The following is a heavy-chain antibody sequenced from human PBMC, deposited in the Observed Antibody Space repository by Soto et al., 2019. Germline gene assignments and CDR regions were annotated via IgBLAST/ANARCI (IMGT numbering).Heavy chain of an antibody. J-gene: IGHJ6*02. Sequence: EVQLVESGGGLLQPGGSLRLSCAASGFTFSSYWMHWVRQAPGKGLVWVSRINIDASSTTYADSVKGRFTISRDNAQNTLYLPMSSLRSEDTAVYYCARENMVRGVSYYGMDVWCQGTTVTVSS. CDR2: INIDASST. CDR3: ARENMVRGVSYYGMDV. D-gene: IGHD3-10*01. V-gene: IGHV3-74*03. CDR1: GFTFSSYW.